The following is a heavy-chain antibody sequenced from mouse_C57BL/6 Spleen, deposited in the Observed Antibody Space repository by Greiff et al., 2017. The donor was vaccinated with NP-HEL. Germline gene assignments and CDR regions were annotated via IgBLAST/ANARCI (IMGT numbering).Heavy chain of an antibody. D-gene: IGHD2-5*01. V-gene: IGHV1-50*01. CDR3: ASYSNYGAMDY. Sequence: VQLQQPGAELVKPGASVKLSCKASGYTFTSYWMQWVKQRPGQGLEWIGEIDPSDSYTNYNQKFKGKATLTVDTSSSTAYMQLSSLTSEDSAVYYCASYSNYGAMDYWGQGTSVTVSS. CDR2: IDPSDSYT. J-gene: IGHJ4*01. CDR1: GYTFTSYW.